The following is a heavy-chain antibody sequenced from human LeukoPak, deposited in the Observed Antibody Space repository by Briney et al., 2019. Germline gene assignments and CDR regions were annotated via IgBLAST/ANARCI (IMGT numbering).Heavy chain of an antibody. Sequence: ASVKVSCKASGYTFTSYGISWVRQAPGQGLEWMGWISAYNGNTNYAQKLRGRVTMTTDTSTSTAYMELRSLRSDDTAVYYCARDRSPTCSSTSCYPGRAAWFDPWGQGTLVTVSS. CDR2: ISAYNGNT. J-gene: IGHJ5*02. CDR1: GYTFTSYG. D-gene: IGHD2-2*01. V-gene: IGHV1-18*01. CDR3: ARDRSPTCSSTSCYPGRAAWFDP.